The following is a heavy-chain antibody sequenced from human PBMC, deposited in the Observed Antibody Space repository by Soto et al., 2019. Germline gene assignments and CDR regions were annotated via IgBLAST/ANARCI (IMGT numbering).Heavy chain of an antibody. CDR1: GGTFSTSA. Sequence: QVQLVQSGAEVKKPGSSVKVSCKASGGTFSTSAISWVRQAPGQGLEWVGGIMPVFPTPDYAQNFQGRVTITADESTTTANLELTRLSAYDTAVYYCARDKDRLQLGGNYYYILDVWGQGTAITVSS. V-gene: IGHV1-69*12. CDR3: ARDKDRLQLGGNYYYILDV. J-gene: IGHJ6*02. D-gene: IGHD1-1*01. CDR2: IMPVFPTP.